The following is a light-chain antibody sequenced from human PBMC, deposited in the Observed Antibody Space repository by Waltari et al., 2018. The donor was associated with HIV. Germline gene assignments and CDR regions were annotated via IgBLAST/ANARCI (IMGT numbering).Light chain of an antibody. Sequence: SYELTQPPSVSVSPGQTASITCSGEKLGENYACWYQQKPGQSPVVVIYQDRKRPSGIPERIAGSNSGNAATLTINGTRAMDEADYYCQAWDSSTVIFGGGTRLAVL. CDR3: QAWDSSTVI. CDR1: KLGENY. J-gene: IGLJ2*01. V-gene: IGLV3-1*01. CDR2: QDR.